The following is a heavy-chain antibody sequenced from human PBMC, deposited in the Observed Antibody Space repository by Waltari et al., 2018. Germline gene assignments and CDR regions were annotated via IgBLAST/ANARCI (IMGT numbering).Heavy chain of an antibody. CDR3: AREVGATYGNWFDP. V-gene: IGHV1-69*01. CDR1: GGTFSSYA. Sequence: QVQLVQSGAEVKKPGSSVKVSCKASGGTFSSYAIRWARQAPGQGLEWMGGSIPIFGTANYAQKFQGRVTITADESTSTAYMELSSLRSEDTAVYYCAREVGATYGNWFDPWGQGTLVTVSS. D-gene: IGHD1-26*01. J-gene: IGHJ5*02. CDR2: SIPIFGTA.